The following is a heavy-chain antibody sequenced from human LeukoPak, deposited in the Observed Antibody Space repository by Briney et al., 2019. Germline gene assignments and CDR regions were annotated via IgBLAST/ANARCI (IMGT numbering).Heavy chain of an antibody. CDR2: XXSNGGST. J-gene: IGHJ4*02. CDR1: GFTFSSXX. CDR3: VNTGSIVVVPAAMSFDY. D-gene: IGHD2-2*01. V-gene: IGHV3-64D*06. Sequence: GGSLRLSCSASGFTFSSXXXXXXXXAXXXXXXXXXXXXSNGGSTYYADSVXXXXTXXXDNSKNTLYLQMSSLRAEDTAVYYCVNTGSIVVVPAAMSFDYWGQGTLVTVSS.